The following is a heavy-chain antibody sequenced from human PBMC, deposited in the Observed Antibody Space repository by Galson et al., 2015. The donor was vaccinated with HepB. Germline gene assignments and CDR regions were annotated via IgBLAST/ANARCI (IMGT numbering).Heavy chain of an antibody. CDR2: ISGSGGST. Sequence: SLRLSCAASRFTFSSYAMRWVRQAPGQGLEWVSAISGSGGSTYYADSVKGRFTISRDNSKNTLYLQMNSLRAEDTAVYYCAKDPNANGKPHWYFDLWGRGTLVTVSS. CDR3: AKDPNANGKPHWYFDL. CDR1: RFTFSSYA. D-gene: IGHD1-14*01. V-gene: IGHV3-23*01. J-gene: IGHJ2*01.